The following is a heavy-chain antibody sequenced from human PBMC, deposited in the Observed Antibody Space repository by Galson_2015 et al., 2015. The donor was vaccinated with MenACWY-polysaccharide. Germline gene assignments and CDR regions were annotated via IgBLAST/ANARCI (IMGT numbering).Heavy chain of an antibody. CDR1: GGSISSYY. CDR2: IYYSGST. V-gene: IGHV4-59*01. Sequence: SETLSLTCAVSGGSISSYYWSWIRQPPGKGLEWIGYIYYSGSTNYNPSLKSRVTISVDTSKNQFSLKLSSVTAADTAVYYCARGSWFGELFGYYFDYWGQGTLVTVSS. J-gene: IGHJ4*02. D-gene: IGHD3-10*01. CDR3: ARGSWFGELFGYYFDY.